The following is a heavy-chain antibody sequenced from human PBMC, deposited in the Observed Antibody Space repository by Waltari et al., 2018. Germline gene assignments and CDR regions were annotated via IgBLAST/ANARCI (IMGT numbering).Heavy chain of an antibody. CDR3: ARVYYDSSGYYSFDY. CDR1: GYSISSGYY. V-gene: IGHV4-38-2*01. Sequence: QVQLQESGPGLVKPSETLSLTCAVSGYSISSGYYWGWIRQPPGKGLEWIGSIYHSGGTYYNPSLKSRVTISVDTSKNQFSLKLSSVTAADTAVYYCARVYYDSSGYYSFDYWGQGTLVTVSS. CDR2: IYHSGGT. D-gene: IGHD3-22*01. J-gene: IGHJ4*02.